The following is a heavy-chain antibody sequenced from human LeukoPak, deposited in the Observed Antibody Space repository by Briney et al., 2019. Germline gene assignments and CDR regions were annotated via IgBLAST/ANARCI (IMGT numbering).Heavy chain of an antibody. V-gene: IGHV1-46*01. CDR1: GYTFTSYY. D-gene: IGHD3-10*01. CDR2: INPSGGST. Sequence: GASVKVSCKASGYTFTSYYMHWVRQAPGQGLEWMGIINPSGGSTSYAQKFQGRVTMTRDTSTSTVYMELRSLRSDDTAVYYCARDPHPDYYGSGSYYNPLDYWGQGTLVTVSS. J-gene: IGHJ4*02. CDR3: ARDPHPDYYGSGSYYNPLDY.